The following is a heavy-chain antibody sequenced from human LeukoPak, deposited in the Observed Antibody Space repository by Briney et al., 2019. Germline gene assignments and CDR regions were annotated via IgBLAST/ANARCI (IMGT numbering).Heavy chain of an antibody. CDR1: GFTFSNAW. Sequence: PGGSLRLSCAASGFTFSNAWMNWVRQAPGKGLEWVGRIKSKAYGGTIDYAAPVKGRYTISRDDSKNTLYLQMSSLKTEDTAVYYCTTDYGSSISSYYYYGMDVWGQGTTVTVSS. CDR3: TTDYGSSISSYYYYGMDV. D-gene: IGHD2-21*01. CDR2: IKSKAYGGTI. J-gene: IGHJ6*02. V-gene: IGHV3-15*07.